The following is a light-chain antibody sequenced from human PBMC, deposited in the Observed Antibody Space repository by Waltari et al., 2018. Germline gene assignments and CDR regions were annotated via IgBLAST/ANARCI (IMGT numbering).Light chain of an antibody. V-gene: IGLV2-8*01. CDR3: SSYVGSNNLL. J-gene: IGLJ3*02. CDR1: SSDVGGYNY. CDR2: EVS. Sequence: QSALTQPPSASGSPGQSVTISCTVTSSDVGGYNYVPWYQQHPGKAPKLTIYEVSKRPSGVPDRVSGSKSGNTASLTVSGLQAEDEADYYCSSYVGSNNLLFGGGTKLTVL.